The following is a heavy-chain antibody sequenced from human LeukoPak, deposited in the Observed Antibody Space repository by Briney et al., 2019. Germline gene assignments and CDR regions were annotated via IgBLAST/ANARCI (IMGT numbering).Heavy chain of an antibody. CDR1: GFTFSSYE. J-gene: IGHJ3*02. CDR3: ARAYDSSGYYYVRDAFDI. Sequence: HPGGSLRLSCAASGFTFSSYEMNWVRQAPGKGLEWVSYISSSGSTIYYADSVKGRFTISRDNAKNSLYLQMNSLRAEDTAVYYCARAYDSSGYYYVRDAFDIWGQGTMVTVSS. CDR2: ISSSGSTI. V-gene: IGHV3-48*03. D-gene: IGHD3-22*01.